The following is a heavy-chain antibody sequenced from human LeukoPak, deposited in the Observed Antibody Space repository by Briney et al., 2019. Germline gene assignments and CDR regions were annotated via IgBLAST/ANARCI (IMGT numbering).Heavy chain of an antibody. CDR2: ISAYNGNT. D-gene: IGHD3-22*01. V-gene: IGHV1-18*01. CDR1: GYTFTSYG. CDR3: ARDGVHDSSGYYYVN. J-gene: IGHJ4*02. Sequence: ASVKVSCKASGYTFTSYGISWVRQAPGQGLEWRGWISAYNGNTNYAQKLQGRVTMTTDTSTSTAYMELRSLRSDDTAVYYCARDGVHDSSGYYYVNWGQGTLVTVSS.